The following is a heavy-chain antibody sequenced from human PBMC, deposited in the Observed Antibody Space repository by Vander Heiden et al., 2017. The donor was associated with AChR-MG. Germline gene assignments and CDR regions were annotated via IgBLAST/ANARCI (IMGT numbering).Heavy chain of an antibody. CDR3: ARYYYGMDV. CDR1: GFTLSSDT. CDR2: IGSSNSLG. D-gene: IGHD3-10*01. Sequence: EVQLVESGGGLVKPGGSLRLTCAASGFTLSSDTMNWVRQAPGTGLEWVSAIGSSNSLGYYADSVKGRFTISRDKAKNSLYLKMNSLRAEDTAVYYCARYYYGMDVWVLVGTGTVSS. V-gene: IGHV3-21*01. J-gene: IGHJ6*01.